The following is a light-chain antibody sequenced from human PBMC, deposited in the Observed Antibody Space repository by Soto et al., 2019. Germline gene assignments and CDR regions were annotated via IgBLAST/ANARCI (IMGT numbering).Light chain of an antibody. Sequence: QSALTQPASVSGSPGQSITISCTGASSDVGAYNYVSWYQQHPGKAPKLMIYDVSNRPSGVSNRFSGSKSANTASLTISGLHADDEADYYCSSYTSSSTVVFGGGTKLTVL. V-gene: IGLV2-14*01. CDR1: SSDVGAYNY. J-gene: IGLJ2*01. CDR3: SSYTSSSTVV. CDR2: DVS.